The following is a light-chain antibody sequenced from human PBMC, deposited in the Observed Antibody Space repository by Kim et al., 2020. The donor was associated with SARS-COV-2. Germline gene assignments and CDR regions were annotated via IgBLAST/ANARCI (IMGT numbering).Light chain of an antibody. V-gene: IGKV3D-20*01. CDR3: QQFHDSLPT. Sequence: SPGDRAILSWGASQSLSSNYLAWYQQKPGLAPRLLIYDASSRVTDIPDRFTGSGSGTDFTLTISRLEPEDFAVYFCQQFHDSLPTFGGGTKVDIK. CDR2: DAS. CDR1: QSLSSNY. J-gene: IGKJ4*01.